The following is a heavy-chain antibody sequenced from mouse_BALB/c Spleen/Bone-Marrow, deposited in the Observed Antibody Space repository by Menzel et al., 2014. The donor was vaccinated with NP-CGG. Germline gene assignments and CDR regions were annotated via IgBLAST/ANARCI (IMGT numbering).Heavy chain of an antibody. J-gene: IGHJ4*01. CDR1: GFTFSSYA. D-gene: IGHD1-1*01. CDR3: ARDYYGSSYAMDY. V-gene: IGHV5-9-4*01. CDR2: ISSGGSYT. Sequence: EVKLMESGGGLVKPGGSLKLSCAASGFTFSSYAMSWVRQSPEKRLEWVAEISSGGSYTYYPDTVTGRFTISRDNAKNTLYLEMSSLRSEDTAVYYCARDYYGSSYAMDYWGQGTSVTVSS.